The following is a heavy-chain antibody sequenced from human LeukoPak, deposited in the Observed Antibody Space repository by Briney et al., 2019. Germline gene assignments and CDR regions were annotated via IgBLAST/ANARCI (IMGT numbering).Heavy chain of an antibody. J-gene: IGHJ3*02. CDR2: ISSSSSTI. D-gene: IGHD3-10*01. CDR1: GFTFSRFA. CDR3: ATHELKDAFDI. V-gene: IGHV3-48*01. Sequence: GGSLRLSCAASGFTFSRFAMHWVRQAPGKGLEWVSYISSSSSTIYYADSVKGRFTISRDNAKNSLYLQMNSLRAEDTAVYYCATHELKDAFDIWGQGTMVTVSS.